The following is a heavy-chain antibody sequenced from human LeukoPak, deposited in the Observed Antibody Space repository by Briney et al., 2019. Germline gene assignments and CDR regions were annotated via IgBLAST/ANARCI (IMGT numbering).Heavy chain of an antibody. Sequence: QPGGSLRLSCAASGFTFSSYSMNWVRQAPGKGLEWVANIKQDGSEKYYLDSVKGRFTISRDNAEKSLFLEMNSLRAEDTALYYCATQGGSDFWIGEDYWGQGTLVTVSS. J-gene: IGHJ4*02. CDR2: IKQDGSEK. V-gene: IGHV3-7*01. CDR1: GFTFSSYS. CDR3: ATQGGSDFWIGEDY. D-gene: IGHD3-3*01.